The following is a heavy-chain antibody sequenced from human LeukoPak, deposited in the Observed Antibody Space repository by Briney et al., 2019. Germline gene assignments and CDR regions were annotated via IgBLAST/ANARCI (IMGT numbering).Heavy chain of an antibody. V-gene: IGHV4-59*01. J-gene: IGHJ4*02. Sequence: PETLSLTCTVSGGSISSYYWTWIRQSPGKGLEWIGYIYYSGNMNYNPSLKSRVTISVDTSKNQFSLKLYSVTAADTAVYYCARGNRDIVEEWGQGTLVTVSS. D-gene: IGHD2-15*01. CDR2: IYYSGNM. CDR1: GGSISSYY. CDR3: ARGNRDIVEE.